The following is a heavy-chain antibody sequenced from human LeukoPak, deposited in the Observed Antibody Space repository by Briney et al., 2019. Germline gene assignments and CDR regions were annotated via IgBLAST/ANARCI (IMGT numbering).Heavy chain of an antibody. D-gene: IGHD2-2*01. Sequence: GGSLRLSCAASGFTFSTYSMNWVRQAPGKGLEWVSYFTSSGTAPIYYTDSVKGRFTISRDNAKNSLYLQMNSLRAGDTAVYYCASDLCSSTSCPYDAFDIWGQGTMATVSS. CDR3: ASDLCSSTSCPYDAFDI. CDR2: FTSSGTAPI. V-gene: IGHV3-48*04. J-gene: IGHJ3*02. CDR1: GFTFSTYS.